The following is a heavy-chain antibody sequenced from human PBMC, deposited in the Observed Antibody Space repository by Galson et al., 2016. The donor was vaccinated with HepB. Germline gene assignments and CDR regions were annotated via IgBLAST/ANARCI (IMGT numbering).Heavy chain of an antibody. D-gene: IGHD5/OR15-5a*01. CDR2: IDVSRQT. J-gene: IGHJ4*02. CDR3: TRDLSTTLRPCDY. CDR1: GFPFKNYN. Sequence: SLRLSCAVSGFPFKNYNMAWFRQAPGRGLEWVSYIDVSRQTWYADSVTGRFTISRNNGKNSLYIQMSSLRDEDTALYYCTRDLSTTLRPCDYWGQGTLVTVSS. V-gene: IGHV3-48*02.